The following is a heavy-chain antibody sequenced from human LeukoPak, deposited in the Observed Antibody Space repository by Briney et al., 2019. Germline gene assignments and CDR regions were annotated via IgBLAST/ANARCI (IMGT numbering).Heavy chain of an antibody. V-gene: IGHV4-61*02. Sequence: SETLSLTCTVSGGSISSGSYYWSWIRQPAGKGLEWIGRIYTSGSTNYNPSLKSRVTISVDTSKNQFSLKLSSVTAADTAVYYCARDSSGHTRDYWGQGTLVTVSS. CDR2: IYTSGST. CDR1: GGSISSGSYY. CDR3: ARDSSGHTRDY. J-gene: IGHJ4*02. D-gene: IGHD6-19*01.